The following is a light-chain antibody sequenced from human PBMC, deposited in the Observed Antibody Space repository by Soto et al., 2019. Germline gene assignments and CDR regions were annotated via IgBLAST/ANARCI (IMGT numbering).Light chain of an antibody. Sequence: EILMTQSPAALSGSPGERATLSWRASQSVSSNLAWYQQKPGPATRLLSYGASTRATAIPARLSGSGSGTEFTLTISSLQSQHFATYYCHQYDNWPLMWTFGQGTKVDIK. CDR3: HQYDNWPLMWT. CDR1: QSVSSN. CDR2: GAS. V-gene: IGKV3-15*01. J-gene: IGKJ1*01.